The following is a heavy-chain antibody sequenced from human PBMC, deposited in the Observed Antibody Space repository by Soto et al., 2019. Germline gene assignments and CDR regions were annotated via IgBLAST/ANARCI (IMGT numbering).Heavy chain of an antibody. CDR3: ATMKRARLDS. V-gene: IGHV1-69*09. CDR2: INPTLDSS. CDR1: GIMSSGYG. Sequence: QEQVVQSGPAMKEPGSSVKVSCRASGIMSSGYGFSWVRQAPGHGLEWVGRINPTLDSSQYAQNLQGRVSITVDKSTDPAYLEVTSLRLEDTAIYFCATMKRARLDSWGRGTVVTVSS. J-gene: IGHJ4*02. D-gene: IGHD6-25*01.